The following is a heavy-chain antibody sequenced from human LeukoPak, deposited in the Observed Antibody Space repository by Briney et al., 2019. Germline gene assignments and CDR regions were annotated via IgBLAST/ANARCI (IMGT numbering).Heavy chain of an antibody. CDR1: GGSISSGGYS. D-gene: IGHD4-17*01. V-gene: IGHV4-30-2*01. Sequence: PSQTLSLTSAVSGGSISSGGYSWSWIRQPPGKGLEWIGYNYHSGSTYYNPSLKSRVTISVDRSKNQFSLKLSSVTAADTAVYYCARFYGDYAYYFDYWGQGTLVTVSS. J-gene: IGHJ4*02. CDR3: ARFYGDYAYYFDY. CDR2: NYHSGST.